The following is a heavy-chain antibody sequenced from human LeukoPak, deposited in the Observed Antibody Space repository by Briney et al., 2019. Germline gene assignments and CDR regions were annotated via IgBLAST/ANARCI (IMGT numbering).Heavy chain of an antibody. CDR3: ARATGLGELSPDY. D-gene: IGHD3-16*02. CDR1: DGSISSSNL. Sequence: SETLSLTCAVSDGSISSSNLWSWVRQPPGKGLEWIGEIYHSGSTNYNPSLKSRVTISVDKSKNQFSLKLSSVTAADTAVYYCARATGLGELSPDYWGQGTLVTVSS. V-gene: IGHV4-4*02. CDR2: IYHSGST. J-gene: IGHJ4*02.